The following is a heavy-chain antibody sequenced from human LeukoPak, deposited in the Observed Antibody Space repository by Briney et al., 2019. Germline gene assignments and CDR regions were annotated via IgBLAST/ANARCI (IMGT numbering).Heavy chain of an antibody. CDR3: ARTHDYGNWYFDL. CDR1: GYTFTGYY. J-gene: IGHJ2*01. CDR2: INPNSGGT. V-gene: IGHV1-2*02. Sequence: GASVKVSCKASGYTFTGYYMHWVRQAPGQGLEWMGWINPNSGGTNYAQKFQGRVTMTRDTSISTAYMELSRLRSDDTAVYYCARTHDYGNWYFDLWGRGTLVTVSS. D-gene: IGHD4-17*01.